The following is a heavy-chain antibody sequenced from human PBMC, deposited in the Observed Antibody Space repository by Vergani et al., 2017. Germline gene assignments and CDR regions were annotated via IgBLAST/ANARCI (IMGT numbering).Heavy chain of an antibody. V-gene: IGHV3-48*01. CDR3: AREGPHLRYVDWGGYGMDV. CDR2: ISSSSSTI. Sequence: EVQLVESGGGLVQPGGSLRLSCAASGFTFSSYSMNWVRQAPGKGLEWVSYISSSSSTIYYADSVKGRFTISRDNAKNSLYLQMNSLRAEDTAVYYCAREGPHLRYVDWGGYGMDVWGQGTTVTVSS. J-gene: IGHJ6*02. D-gene: IGHD3-9*01. CDR1: GFTFSSYS.